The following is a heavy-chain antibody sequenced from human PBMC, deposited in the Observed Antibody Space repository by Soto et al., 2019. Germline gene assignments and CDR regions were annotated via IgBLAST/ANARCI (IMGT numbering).Heavy chain of an antibody. Sequence: SETLSLTCTVSGGSISSYYWSWIRQPAGKGLEWIGRIYTSVSTNYNPSLKSRVTMSVDTSKNQFSLKLSSVTAADTAVYYCARDPTNSSGYYYARSFDLWGRGTLVTVSS. J-gene: IGHJ2*01. CDR2: IYTSVST. CDR1: GGSISSYY. V-gene: IGHV4-4*07. CDR3: ARDPTNSSGYYYARSFDL. D-gene: IGHD3-22*01.